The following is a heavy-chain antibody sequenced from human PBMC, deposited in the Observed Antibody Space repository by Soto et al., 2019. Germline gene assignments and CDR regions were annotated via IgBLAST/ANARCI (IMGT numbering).Heavy chain of an antibody. CDR1: GLAFSTYA. CDR2: ISGSGGSS. Sequence: PGGSLRLSCPDAGLAFSTYAMTWVRQAPGKGLEWVSAISGSGGSSYYAASVKGRFTISRDNSKNTLFLQMNGLRAEDTAVYYCAKVTKRAAAGRYEYYKYGMDVWGQGTTVTVSS. V-gene: IGHV3-23*01. CDR3: AKVTKRAAAGRYEYYKYGMDV. D-gene: IGHD6-13*01. J-gene: IGHJ6*02.